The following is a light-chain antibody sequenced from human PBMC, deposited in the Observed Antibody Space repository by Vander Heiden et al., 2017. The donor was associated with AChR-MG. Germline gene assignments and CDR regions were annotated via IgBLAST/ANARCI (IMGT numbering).Light chain of an antibody. CDR1: EAISSY. CDR2: DAS. J-gene: IGKJ4*01. CDR3: QQLDSHPLT. V-gene: IGKV1-33*01. Sequence: DIQMTQSPSSLSASVGDRVTITCQASEAISSYLNWYQQKSGKAPKLLIHDASTLEGGVPSRFSGSGSGTDFTFTISSLQPEDIATYYCQQLDSHPLTFGGGTRVEIK.